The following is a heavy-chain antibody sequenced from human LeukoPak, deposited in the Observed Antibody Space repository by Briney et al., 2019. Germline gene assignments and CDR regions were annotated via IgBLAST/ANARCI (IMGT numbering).Heavy chain of an antibody. J-gene: IGHJ4*02. CDR2: INSDGSIT. V-gene: IGHV3-74*01. Sequence: WXXXVRQAXGKGLVWVSRINSDGSITTYADSVKGRFTISRDNAKNTMYLQMNSLRDEDTAVYYCATLLPGVWGQGTLVTVSS. CDR3: ATLLPGV. D-gene: IGHD1-26*01. CDR1: W.